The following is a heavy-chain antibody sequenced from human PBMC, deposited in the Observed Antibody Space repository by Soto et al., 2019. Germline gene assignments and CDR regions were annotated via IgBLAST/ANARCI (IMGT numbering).Heavy chain of an antibody. CDR1: GFSLSTSGLG. D-gene: IGHD6-19*01. CDR3: AHRPSGWYLFDY. CDR2: IYWNDVK. J-gene: IGHJ4*02. Sequence: QITLKESDPTLVRPTQTLTLTCTFSGFSLSTSGLGVGWIRQPPEKALEWLAFIYWNDVKRYSPTRKTRLIITEDTSKNQVVLTMTNMDPVDTATYCCAHRPSGWYLFDYWGQGTLVTVSS. V-gene: IGHV2-5*01.